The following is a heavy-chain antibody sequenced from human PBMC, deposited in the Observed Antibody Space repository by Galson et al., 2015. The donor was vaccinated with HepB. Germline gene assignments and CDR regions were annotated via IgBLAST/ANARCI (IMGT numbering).Heavy chain of an antibody. J-gene: IGHJ4*02. CDR2: ISTSNGDT. CDR3: ARGSSGADY. CDR1: GYTFTSYV. D-gene: IGHD6-25*01. Sequence: SVKVSCKASGYTFTSYVITWVRQAPGQGLEWMGRISTSNGDTMYAQKLQGRVTMTTDTSTSTAYLELRSLQSDDTAVYYCARGSSGADYWGQGSLVTVSS. V-gene: IGHV1-18*01.